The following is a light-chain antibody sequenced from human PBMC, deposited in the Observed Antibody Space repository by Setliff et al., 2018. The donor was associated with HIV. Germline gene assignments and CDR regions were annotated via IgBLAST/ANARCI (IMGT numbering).Light chain of an antibody. J-gene: IGLJ2*01. Sequence: QSALAQPASVSGSPGQSITISCTGTSSDVGGFDFVSWYQQHPGKAPKLIIYGVNKRPSGVSDRFSGSKSANTVSLTISGLQAEDEADYFCSSYSYSTTLVFGGGTKVTVL. CDR2: GVN. CDR1: SSDVGGFDF. CDR3: SSYSYSTTLV. V-gene: IGLV2-14*01.